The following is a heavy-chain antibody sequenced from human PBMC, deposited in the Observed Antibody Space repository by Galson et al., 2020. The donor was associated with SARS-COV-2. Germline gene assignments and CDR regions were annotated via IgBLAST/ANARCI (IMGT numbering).Heavy chain of an antibody. CDR2: IYYSGST. CDR3: ARDGGNMIVVVFGEYDAFDI. CDR1: GGSISSSSYY. D-gene: IGHD3-22*01. J-gene: IGHJ3*02. Sequence: ASETLSLTCTVSGGSISSSSYYWGWIRQPPGKGLEWIGSIYYSGSTYYNPSLKSRVTISVDTSKNQFSLKLSSVTAADTAVYYCARDGGNMIVVVFGEYDAFDIWGQGTMVTVSS. V-gene: IGHV4-39*07.